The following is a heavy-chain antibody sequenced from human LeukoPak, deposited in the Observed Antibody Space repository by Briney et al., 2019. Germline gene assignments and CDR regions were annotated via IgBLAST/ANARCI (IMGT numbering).Heavy chain of an antibody. CDR3: ATSRGSWPDYFDY. V-gene: IGHV3-30*02. D-gene: IGHD6-13*01. CDR1: GFTFSSYG. J-gene: IGHJ4*02. Sequence: GGSLRLSCAASGFTFSSYGMHWVRQAPGKGLEWVAFIRYDGSNKYYADSVKGRFTISRDNSKNTLYLQMNSLRAEDTAVYYCATSRGSWPDYFDYWGQGTLVTVSS. CDR2: IRYDGSNK.